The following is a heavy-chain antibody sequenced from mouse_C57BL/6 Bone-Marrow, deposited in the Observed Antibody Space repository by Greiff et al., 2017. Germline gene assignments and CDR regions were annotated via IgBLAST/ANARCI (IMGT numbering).Heavy chain of an antibody. J-gene: IGHJ4*01. CDR3: TGEELYSNHYYAMDY. CDR2: IDPETGGT. D-gene: IGHD2-5*01. Sequence: LVESGAELVRPGASVTLSCKASGYTFTDYEMHWVKQTAVHGLEWIGAIDPETGGTAYNQKFKGKAILTADKSSSTAYMELRSLTSEDSAVYYCTGEELYSNHYYAMDYWGQGTSVTVSS. V-gene: IGHV1-15*01. CDR1: GYTFTDYE.